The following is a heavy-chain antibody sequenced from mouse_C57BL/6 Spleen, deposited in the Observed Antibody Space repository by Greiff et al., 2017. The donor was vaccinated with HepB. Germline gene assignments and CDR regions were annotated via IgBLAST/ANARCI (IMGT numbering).Heavy chain of an antibody. CDR1: GYSFTGYY. V-gene: IGHV1-42*01. J-gene: IGHJ4*01. Sequence: VQLQQSGPELVKPGDSVKISCKASGYSFTGYYMNWVKQSPEKSLEWIGEINPSTGGTTYNQKFKAKATLTVEKSSSTAYMKLKSLTSEDSAVYYCARSHYYGSRDYYAMDDWGQGTSVTVSS. CDR2: INPSTGGT. D-gene: IGHD1-1*01. CDR3: ARSHYYGSRDYYAMDD.